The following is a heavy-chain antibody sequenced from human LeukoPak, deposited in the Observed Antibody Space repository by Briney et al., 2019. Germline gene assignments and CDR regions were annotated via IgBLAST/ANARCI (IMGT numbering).Heavy chain of an antibody. J-gene: IGHJ6*03. CDR2: IYYSGST. D-gene: IGHD3-10*01. Sequence: PSETLSLTCTVSGYSISSGYYWGWIRQPPGKGLEWIGSIYYSGSTYYNPSLKSRVTISVDTSKNQFSLKLSSVTAADTAVYYCAREVAGGGSGSYYSYYYYYYMDVWGKGTTVTISS. V-gene: IGHV4-38-2*02. CDR3: AREVAGGGSGSYYSYYYYYYMDV. CDR1: GYSISSGYY.